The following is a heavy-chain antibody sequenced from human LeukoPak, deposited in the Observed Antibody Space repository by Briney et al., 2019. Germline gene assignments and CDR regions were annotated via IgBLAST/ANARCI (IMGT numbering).Heavy chain of an antibody. Sequence: GGSLRLSCAASGFTFSSYAMSWVRQAPGKGLEWVSFISSSSSYIYYADSVKGRLTISRDNAKNSLYLQMNSLRAEDTAVYYCARDGGSGDYGDYGTYNYYYMDVWGKGTTVTVSS. D-gene: IGHD4-17*01. CDR3: ARDGGSGDYGDYGTYNYYYMDV. CDR1: GFTFSSYA. J-gene: IGHJ6*03. CDR2: ISSSSSYI. V-gene: IGHV3-21*01.